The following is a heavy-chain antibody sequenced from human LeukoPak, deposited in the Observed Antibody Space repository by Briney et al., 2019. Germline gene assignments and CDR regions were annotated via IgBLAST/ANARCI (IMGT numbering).Heavy chain of an antibody. D-gene: IGHD1-26*01. CDR1: GYTFTSYA. CDR2: INPSGGSP. CDR3: ARAQGSYYHYYMDV. Sequence: ASVKVSCKASGYTFTSYAMHWVRQAPGQGLEWMGIINPSGGSPNYAQKFQGRVTMTRDMSTSTVNMELSSLRSEDTAVYYCARAQGSYYHYYMDVWGKGTTVTVSS. J-gene: IGHJ6*03. V-gene: IGHV1-46*01.